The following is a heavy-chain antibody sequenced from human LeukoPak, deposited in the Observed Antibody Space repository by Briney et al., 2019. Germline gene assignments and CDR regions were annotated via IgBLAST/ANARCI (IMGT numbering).Heavy chain of an antibody. V-gene: IGHV3-30*19. J-gene: IGHJ4*02. CDR2: IQYDGSYK. CDR3: ARNEDSSGYSDY. Sequence: PGGSLRLSCGASGFPFNSDGMHWARQAPGKGREGVAFIQYDGSYKDYAESVKGRFTISRDNSKNTLYLQMDSLRPEDTAVYYCARNEDSSGYSDYWGQGTLVTVSS. D-gene: IGHD3-22*01. CDR1: GFPFNSDG.